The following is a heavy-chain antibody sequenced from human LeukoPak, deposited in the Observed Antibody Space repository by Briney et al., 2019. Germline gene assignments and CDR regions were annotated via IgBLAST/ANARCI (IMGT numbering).Heavy chain of an antibody. CDR1: GFTFSSYA. CDR3: AKTHYDLLDV. CDR2: IRGTGSST. J-gene: IGHJ6*02. V-gene: IGHV3-23*01. Sequence: PGGSLRLSCGASGFTFSSYAMAWVRQAPGKGLEWVSAIRGTGSSTYYADSVKGRFTISRDNSKSTLYLQMNSLRAEDTGTYYCAKTHYDLLDVWGQGTTVTVSS. D-gene: IGHD5-12*01.